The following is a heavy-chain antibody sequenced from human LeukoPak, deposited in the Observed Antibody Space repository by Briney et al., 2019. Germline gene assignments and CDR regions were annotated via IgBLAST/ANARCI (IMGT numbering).Heavy chain of an antibody. J-gene: IGHJ4*02. V-gene: IGHV3-9*01. CDR2: ISWNSGSI. CDR1: GFTFDDYA. CDR3: AKDKGPEERGYSYGYFDY. Sequence: GGSLRLSCAASGFTFDDYAMQWVRQAPGKGLEWVSGISWNSGSIGYADSVKGRFTISRDNAKNSLYLQMNSLRAEDTALYYCAKDKGPEERGYSYGYFDYWGQGTLVTVSS. D-gene: IGHD5-18*01.